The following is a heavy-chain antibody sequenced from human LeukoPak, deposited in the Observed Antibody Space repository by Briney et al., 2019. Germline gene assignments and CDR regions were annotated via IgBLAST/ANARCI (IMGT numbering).Heavy chain of an antibody. CDR1: GGSISGYF. D-gene: IGHD4-17*01. CDR2: IYYTGTA. CDR3: AKFATVTVPNWLDF. J-gene: IGHJ5*01. V-gene: IGHV4-59*01. Sequence: SEILSLTCTVSGGSISGYFWSWIRQPPGEGLQFIGYIYYTGTASYNPSLNSRVTMSVDTSKNQFSLKVSSVTAADTAVYYCAKFATVTVPNWLDFWGQGILVTVSS.